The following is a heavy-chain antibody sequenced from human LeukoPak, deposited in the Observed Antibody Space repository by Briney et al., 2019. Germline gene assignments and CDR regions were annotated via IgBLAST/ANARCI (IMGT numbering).Heavy chain of an antibody. V-gene: IGHV4-34*01. CDR2: INHSGST. CDR1: GGSFSGYY. Sequence: PSETLSLTCAVYGGSFSGYYWSWIRQPPGKGLEWIGEINHSGSTNYNPSLKSRVTISVDTSKNQFSLKLSSVTAADTAVYYCARGGGSGTKSPDDFDIWGQGTMVTVSS. CDR3: ARGGGSGTKSPDDFDI. J-gene: IGHJ3*02. D-gene: IGHD3-10*01.